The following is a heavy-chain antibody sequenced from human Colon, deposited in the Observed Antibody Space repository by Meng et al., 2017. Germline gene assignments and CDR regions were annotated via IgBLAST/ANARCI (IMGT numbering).Heavy chain of an antibody. Sequence: QLQESRPGPVTPSETLSLTFTVCGGSGSSGSYYWRWIRQAPGKGLEWIGYIYYNGSTNYNPSLTSRVTISVDTSKDQFSLKLSSVTAADTAVYYCARGPLDYWGQGTLVTVSS. CDR1: GGSGSSGSYY. CDR2: IYYNGST. J-gene: IGHJ4*02. CDR3: ARGPLDY. V-gene: IGHV4-61*01.